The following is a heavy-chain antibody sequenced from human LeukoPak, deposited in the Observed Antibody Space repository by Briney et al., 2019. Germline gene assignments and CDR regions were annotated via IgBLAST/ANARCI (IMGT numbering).Heavy chain of an antibody. Sequence: PSETLSLTCTVSGYSISSGYYWGWIRQPPGKGLEWTGSIYHSGSTYYNPSLKSRVTISVDTSKNQFSLKLSPVTAADTAVYYCASLLLWELRGGDDFDYWGQGTLVTVSS. J-gene: IGHJ4*02. D-gene: IGHD1-26*01. V-gene: IGHV4-38-2*02. CDR1: GYSISSGYY. CDR3: ASLLLWELRGGDDFDY. CDR2: IYHSGST.